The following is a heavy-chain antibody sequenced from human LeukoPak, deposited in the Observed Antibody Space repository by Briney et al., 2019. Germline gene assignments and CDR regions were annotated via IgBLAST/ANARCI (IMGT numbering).Heavy chain of an antibody. D-gene: IGHD3-10*01. CDR1: GLTFSSYS. CDR3: ARGGSTGGSGSYYRFDY. V-gene: IGHV3-21*01. J-gene: IGHJ4*02. CDR2: ISSSSSYI. Sequence: PGGSLRLSCAASGLTFSSYSMNWVRQAPGKGLEWVSSISSSSSYIYYADSVKGRFTISRDNAKNSLYLQMNSLRAEDTAVYYCARGGSTGGSGSYYRFDYWGQGTLVPVSS.